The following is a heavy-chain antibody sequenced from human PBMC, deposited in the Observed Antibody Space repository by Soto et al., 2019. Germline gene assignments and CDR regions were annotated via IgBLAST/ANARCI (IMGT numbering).Heavy chain of an antibody. Sequence: ASVKVSCKASGYTFTSYAMHWVRQAPGQRLEWMGWINAGNGNTKYSQKFQGRVTITRDTSASTAYMELSSLRSEDTAVFYCARDYPREYSSSSVHYYFDYWGQGTLVTVSS. D-gene: IGHD6-6*01. V-gene: IGHV1-3*01. CDR2: INAGNGNT. CDR3: ARDYPREYSSSSVHYYFDY. J-gene: IGHJ4*02. CDR1: GYTFTSYA.